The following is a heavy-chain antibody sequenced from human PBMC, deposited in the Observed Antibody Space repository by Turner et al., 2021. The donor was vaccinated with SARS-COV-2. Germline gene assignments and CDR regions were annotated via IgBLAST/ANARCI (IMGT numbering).Heavy chain of an antibody. Sequence: LQLQDPGPGLVRHAEPLSFTGTVPVGSISSSMYYWGWSRQPPGKGLEWIGSNDYSGSSCYNPCRENRVNMSVDTTKNQFALKLSSETAADTAVYYCAGLAVGYYGSGSYYHYGMDVWGQGTTVTVSS. CDR1: VGSISSSMYY. V-gene: IGHV4-39*01. J-gene: IGHJ6*02. CDR2: NDYSGSS. D-gene: IGHD3-10*01. CDR3: AGLAVGYYGSGSYYHYGMDV.